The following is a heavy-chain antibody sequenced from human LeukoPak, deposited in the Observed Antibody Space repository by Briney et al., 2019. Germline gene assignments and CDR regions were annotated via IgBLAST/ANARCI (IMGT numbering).Heavy chain of an antibody. J-gene: IGHJ4*02. D-gene: IGHD6-19*01. Sequence: ESGPTLVKPTQTLTLTCTFSGFSLSTSGVGVGWIRQPPGKALEWLALLYWDDDERYSPSLKSRLTITKDTSKNQVVRTMPNMDPVDTATYFCAQKAAVAGLFDYWGQGTLVTVSS. CDR1: GFSLSTSGVG. CDR3: AQKAAVAGLFDY. CDR2: LYWDDDE. V-gene: IGHV2-5*02.